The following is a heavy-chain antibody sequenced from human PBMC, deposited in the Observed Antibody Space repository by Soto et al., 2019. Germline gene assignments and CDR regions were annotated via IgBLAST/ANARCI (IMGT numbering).Heavy chain of an antibody. V-gene: IGHV1-18*01. CDR1: GYTFIRYG. Sequence: QVQLVQSASEVMKPGASVKVSCKASGYTFIRYGITWVRQAPGQRLEGMGWISPYNAQTIYAQKLQGRVTMTADTSTRTVYMQLRRLKSDDTAVYYCARGGYYDNVWGKLSHYGLAVWGQGTSVTVSS. CDR2: ISPYNAQT. CDR3: ARGGYYDNVWGKLSHYGLAV. D-gene: IGHD3-16*01. J-gene: IGHJ6*02.